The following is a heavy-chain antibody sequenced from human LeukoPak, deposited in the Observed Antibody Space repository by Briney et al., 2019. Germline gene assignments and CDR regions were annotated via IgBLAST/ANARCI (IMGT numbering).Heavy chain of an antibody. Sequence: GGSLRLSCAASGFTFSSYAMSWVRLAPGKGLEWVSAISGSGGSTYYADSVKGRFTISRDNSKNTLYLQMNSLRAEDTAVYYCAKDRVAVAGTPEYFQHWGQGTLVTVSS. V-gene: IGHV3-23*01. D-gene: IGHD6-19*01. CDR1: GFTFSSYA. J-gene: IGHJ1*01. CDR3: AKDRVAVAGTPEYFQH. CDR2: ISGSGGST.